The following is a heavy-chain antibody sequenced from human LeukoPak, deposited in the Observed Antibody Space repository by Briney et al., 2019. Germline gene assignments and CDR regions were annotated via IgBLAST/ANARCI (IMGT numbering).Heavy chain of an antibody. J-gene: IGHJ3*02. Sequence: GGSLRLSCAASGFTFDDYAMHWVRQAPGKGLEWVSGISWNSGSIGYADSVKGRFTISRDNAKNSLYLQMNSLRAEDMALYYCAKGGYYYDSSGYSNAFDIWGQGTMVTVSS. CDR3: AKGGYYYDSSGYSNAFDI. CDR1: GFTFDDYA. D-gene: IGHD3-22*01. CDR2: ISWNSGSI. V-gene: IGHV3-9*03.